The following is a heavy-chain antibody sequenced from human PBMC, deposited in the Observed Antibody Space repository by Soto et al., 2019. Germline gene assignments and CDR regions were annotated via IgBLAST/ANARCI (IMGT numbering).Heavy chain of an antibody. CDR2: INAGNGNT. V-gene: IGHV1-3*05. CDR1: GYTFTSYA. CDR3: ASAVAVPADFDY. D-gene: IGHD6-19*01. Sequence: QVQLVQSGAEEKKPGASVKVSCKASGYTFTSYAMHWVRQAPGQRLEWMGWINAGNGNTKYSQKFQGRVTITRDTAASTAYMELSSLRSEGTAVYYCASAVAVPADFDYWGPRTLVTVSS. J-gene: IGHJ4*02.